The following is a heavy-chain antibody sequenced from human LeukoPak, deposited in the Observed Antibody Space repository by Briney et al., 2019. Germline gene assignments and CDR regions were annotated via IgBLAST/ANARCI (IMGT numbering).Heavy chain of an antibody. CDR2: ISSTPNYI. CDR1: GFTFSSYS. J-gene: IGHJ5*02. Sequence: GGSLRLSCAASGFTFSSYSMNWVRQAPGKGLEWVSSISSTPNYIYYADSVKGRFTISRDNAKNSLYLQMNSLRAEDTAVYYCARGGGSGYYVPQNWSDPWGQGTLVTVSS. V-gene: IGHV3-21*01. D-gene: IGHD3-3*01. CDR3: ARGGGSGYYVPQNWSDP.